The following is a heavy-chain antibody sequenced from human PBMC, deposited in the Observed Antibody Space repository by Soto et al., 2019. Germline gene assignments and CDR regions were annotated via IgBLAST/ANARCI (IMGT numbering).Heavy chain of an antibody. J-gene: IGHJ6*02. CDR1: GFTFSNAW. CDR2: IKSKTDGGTT. CDR3: TTVLPKGFGELFFSTHFPLVGYGMDV. Sequence: GGSLRLSCAASGFTFSNAWMNWVRQAPGKGLEWVGRIKSKTDGGTTDYAAPVKGRFTISRDDSKNTLYLQMNSLKTEDTAVYYCTTVLPKGFGELFFSTHFPLVGYGMDVWGQGTTVTVSS. V-gene: IGHV3-15*07. D-gene: IGHD3-10*01.